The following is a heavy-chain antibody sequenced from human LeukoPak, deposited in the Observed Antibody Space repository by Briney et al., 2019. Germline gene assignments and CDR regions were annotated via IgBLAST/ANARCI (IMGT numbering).Heavy chain of an antibody. D-gene: IGHD5-18*01. CDR1: GYSFTSYW. Sequence: GEPLKISCKGSGYSFTSYWFGWLRQLPAKGREWLGMIYSGDSGTSYSPSFQGQVTISADKSISTAYLQWSSLKASDTAMYYCTRRSVDTAMENDASDIWGQRTMVTVSS. CDR2: IYSGDSGT. V-gene: IGHV5-51*01. J-gene: IGHJ3*02. CDR3: TRRSVDTAMENDASDI.